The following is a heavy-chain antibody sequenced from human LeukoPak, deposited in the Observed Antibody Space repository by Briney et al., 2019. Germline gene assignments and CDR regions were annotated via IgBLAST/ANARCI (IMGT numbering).Heavy chain of an antibody. Sequence: GGSLRLSCAASGFTFDDYGMSWVRQAPGKGLEWVSGINWNGGSTGYADSVKGRFTISRDNSKNTLYLQVNSLRADDTAVYYCARDIGMASFDYWGQGTLVTVSS. D-gene: IGHD5-24*01. J-gene: IGHJ4*02. CDR2: INWNGGST. CDR1: GFTFDDYG. V-gene: IGHV3-20*04. CDR3: ARDIGMASFDY.